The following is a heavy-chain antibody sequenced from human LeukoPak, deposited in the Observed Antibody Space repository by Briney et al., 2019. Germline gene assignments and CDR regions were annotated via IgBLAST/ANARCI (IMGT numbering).Heavy chain of an antibody. V-gene: IGHV1-69*04. CDR1: GYTFTSYY. Sequence: GASVKVSCKASGYTFTSYYMHWVRQAPGQGLEWMGRIIPILDIANYAQKFQGRVTITADKSTSTAYMELSSLRSEDTAVYYCARGGFSDYVRGEDYWGQGTLVTVSS. CDR2: IIPILDIA. CDR3: ARGGFSDYVRGEDY. J-gene: IGHJ4*02. D-gene: IGHD3-16*01.